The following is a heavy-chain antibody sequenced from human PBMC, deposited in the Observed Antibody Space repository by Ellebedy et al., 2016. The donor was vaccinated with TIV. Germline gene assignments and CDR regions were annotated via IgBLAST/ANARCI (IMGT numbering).Heavy chain of an antibody. CDR1: GYPFSSYG. J-gene: IGHJ4*02. V-gene: IGHV1-18*04. CDR3: ARDHGTKSVDY. Sequence: AASVKVSCKASGYPFSSYGMSWVRQAPGRGLERMGWISGNGENTNYEQKFQGRVTMTADTSTSTIYMELRRLRSDDTAVYFCARDHGTKSVDYWGQGTLVTVSS. CDR2: ISGNGENT.